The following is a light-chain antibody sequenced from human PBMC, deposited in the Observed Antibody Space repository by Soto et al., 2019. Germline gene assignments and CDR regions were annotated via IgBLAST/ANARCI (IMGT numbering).Light chain of an antibody. Sequence: QSALSQPASVSGSPGQAITISCTGTSSDVGGYDYVSWYQQHPGRAPKLMIFDVRSRPSGVINRFSGSKSGNTASLTISGLQTEDEADYYCSSFTSRNVVIFGGGTKLTVL. CDR3: SSFTSRNVVI. CDR1: SSDVGGYDY. CDR2: DVR. J-gene: IGLJ2*01. V-gene: IGLV2-14*03.